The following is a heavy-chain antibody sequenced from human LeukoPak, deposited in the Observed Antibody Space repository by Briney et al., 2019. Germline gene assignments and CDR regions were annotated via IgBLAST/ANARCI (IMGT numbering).Heavy chain of an antibody. Sequence: SETLSLTCAVYGGSFSGYYWSWIRQPPGKGLEWIGEINHSGSTNYNPSLKSRVTISVDTSKNQFSLKLSSVTAADTAVYYCARARYCSSTSCYTKIDYWGQGTLVTVSS. CDR1: GGSFSGYY. CDR2: INHSGST. V-gene: IGHV4-34*01. D-gene: IGHD2-2*02. CDR3: ARARYCSSTSCYTKIDY. J-gene: IGHJ4*02.